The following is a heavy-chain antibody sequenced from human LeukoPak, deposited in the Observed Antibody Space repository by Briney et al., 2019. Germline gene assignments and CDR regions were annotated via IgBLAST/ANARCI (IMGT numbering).Heavy chain of an antibody. D-gene: IGHD3-10*01. V-gene: IGHV4-4*07. CDR2: IYTSGST. Sequence: SETLSLTCAVAGGSISSAYWSGIRPPAGKGLEWIGRIYTSGSTSYTSSLKSRVTMSVDTSKKQFSLKLSSVTAADTAVYYCARGHYGSGSLFDSWGQGILVTVSS. J-gene: IGHJ4*02. CDR1: GGSISSAY. CDR3: ARGHYGSGSLFDS.